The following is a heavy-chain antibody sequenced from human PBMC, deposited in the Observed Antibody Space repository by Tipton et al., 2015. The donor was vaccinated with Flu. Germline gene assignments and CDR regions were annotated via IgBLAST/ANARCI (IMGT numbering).Heavy chain of an antibody. J-gene: IGHJ4*02. Sequence: TLSLTCSVSVGSINNYYWSWIRQPPGKGLEWIGGISPSGTTYYNPSLKSRVTISVDTSKSQFSLKLRSVTAADTAVYYCARLSYYDVDLKNFYFDYWGQGALVTVS. CDR1: VGSINNYY. CDR3: ARLSYYDVDLKNFYFDY. D-gene: IGHD3-10*02. V-gene: IGHV4-59*05. CDR2: ISPSGTT.